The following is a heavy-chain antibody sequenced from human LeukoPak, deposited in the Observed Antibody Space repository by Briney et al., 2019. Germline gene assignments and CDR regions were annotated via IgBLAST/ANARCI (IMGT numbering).Heavy chain of an antibody. CDR3: ARQTSSGGFDY. CDR2: IYTSGRT. Sequence: PSETLSLTCTVSGASINSYYWGWIRQPAGKGLEWIGRIYTSGRTNYNPSLKSRLTMSEDTSKNQFSLKLSSATAADTAVYYCARQTSSGGFDYWGQGTLVTVSS. CDR1: GASINSYY. V-gene: IGHV4-4*07. J-gene: IGHJ4*02. D-gene: IGHD3-10*01.